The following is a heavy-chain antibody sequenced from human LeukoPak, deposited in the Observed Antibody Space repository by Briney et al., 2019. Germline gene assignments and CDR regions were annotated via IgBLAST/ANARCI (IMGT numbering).Heavy chain of an antibody. CDR2: ISQDGSGK. V-gene: IGHV3-7*01. CDR3: ARDRPGIAVAGKLLEVESGMDV. Sequence: PGGSLRLSCGASGFTFSNYWMSWVRQAPGKGLEWVINISQDGSGKNYADSVEGRFTISRDNAKNSLYLQMNSLRAEDTAVYYCARDRPGIAVAGKLLEVESGMDVWGQGTTVTVSS. J-gene: IGHJ6*02. CDR1: GFTFSNYW. D-gene: IGHD6-19*01.